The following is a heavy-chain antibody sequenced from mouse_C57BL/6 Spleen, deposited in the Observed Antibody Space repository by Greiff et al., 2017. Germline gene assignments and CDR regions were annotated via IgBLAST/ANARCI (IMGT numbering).Heavy chain of an antibody. Sequence: EVHLVEPGGGLVKPGGSLKLSCAASGFTFSSYTMSWVRQTPEKRLEWVATISGGGGNTYYPDSVKGRFTISRDNAKNTLYLQMSSLRSEDTALYYCARRRLQGYFDVWGTGTTVTVSS. CDR1: GFTFSSYT. D-gene: IGHD1-1*01. CDR3: ARRRLQGYFDV. V-gene: IGHV5-9*01. CDR2: ISGGGGNT. J-gene: IGHJ1*03.